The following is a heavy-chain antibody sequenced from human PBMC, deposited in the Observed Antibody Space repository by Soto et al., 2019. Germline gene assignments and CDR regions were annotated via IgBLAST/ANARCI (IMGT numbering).Heavy chain of an antibody. CDR2: IYYSGST. Sequence: QVQLQESGPGLVKPSQTLSLTCTVSGGSISSGGYYWSWIRQHPGKGLEWIGYIYYSGSTYYNPSLKSRVTISVDTSKNQFSLKLSSVTAADTAVYYCARGAEIAARRSQSIGYYYYGMDVWGQGTTVTVSS. D-gene: IGHD6-13*01. J-gene: IGHJ6*02. CDR1: GGSISSGGYY. CDR3: ARGAEIAARRSQSIGYYYYGMDV. V-gene: IGHV4-31*03.